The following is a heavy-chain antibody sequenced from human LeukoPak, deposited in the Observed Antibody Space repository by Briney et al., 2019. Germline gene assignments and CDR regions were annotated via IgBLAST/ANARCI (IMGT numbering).Heavy chain of an antibody. J-gene: IGHJ6*02. V-gene: IGHV1-46*01. CDR1: GYTFTSYY. CDR2: INPSGGST. Sequence: GASVKVSCKVSGYTFTSYYMHWVRQAPGQGLEWMGIINPSGGSTSYAQKFQGRVTMTRDTSTSTVYMELSSLRSEDTAVYYCARGGHDFWSGYYGTYYYYGMDVWGQGTTVTVSS. CDR3: ARGGHDFWSGYYGTYYYYGMDV. D-gene: IGHD3-3*01.